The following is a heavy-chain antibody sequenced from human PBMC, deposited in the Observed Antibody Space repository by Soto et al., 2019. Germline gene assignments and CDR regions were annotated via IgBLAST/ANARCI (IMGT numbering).Heavy chain of an antibody. CDR1: GFTFDDYA. J-gene: IGHJ3*02. CDR2: ISWNSGSI. Sequence: QPGGSLRLSCAASGFTFDDYAMHWVRQAPGKGLEWVSGISWNSGSIGYADSVKGRFTISRDNAKNSLYLQMNSLRAEDTALYYCAKVVAAPNDAFDIWGQGTMVTVSS. D-gene: IGHD2-15*01. V-gene: IGHV3-9*01. CDR3: AKVVAAPNDAFDI.